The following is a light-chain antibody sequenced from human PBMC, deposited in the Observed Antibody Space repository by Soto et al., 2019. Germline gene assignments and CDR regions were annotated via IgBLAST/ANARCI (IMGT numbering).Light chain of an antibody. CDR2: SVS. CDR1: QSVSSN. Sequence: EIVMTQSPATLSVSPGERATLSCRASQSVSSNLAWYQQKPGQAPGLLIYSVSSRATGIPDRFSGSGSGTDFTLTISRLEPEDFAVYYCQQYGSSPRITFGQGTRLEI. J-gene: IGKJ5*01. CDR3: QQYGSSPRIT. V-gene: IGKV3-20*01.